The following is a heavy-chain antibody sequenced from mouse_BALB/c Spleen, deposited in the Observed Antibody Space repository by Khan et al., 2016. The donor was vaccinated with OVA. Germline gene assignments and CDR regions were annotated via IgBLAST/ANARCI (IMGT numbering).Heavy chain of an antibody. V-gene: IGHV1S81*02. Sequence: VKLQESGAELVKPGASVKLSCKASGYTFISYYMYWVKERPGQGLEWIGEINPSNGGSNFNEKFKSKATLTVDKSSSTAYMQLSSLTSEDSAVYYCIRSGYGSFAYWGQGTLVTVSA. J-gene: IGHJ3*01. CDR3: IRSGYGSFAY. CDR1: GYTFISYY. CDR2: INPSNGGS. D-gene: IGHD2-2*01.